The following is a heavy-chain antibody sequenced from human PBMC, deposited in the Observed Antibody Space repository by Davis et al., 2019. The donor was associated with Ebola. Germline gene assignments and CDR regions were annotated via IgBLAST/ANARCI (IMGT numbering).Heavy chain of an antibody. CDR3: ARSTGDLTY. J-gene: IGHJ4*02. CDR1: GFTFSNYA. Sequence: PGGSLRLSCAASGFTFSNYAMNWVRQAPGKGLEWVASIKQDGSEKYYVDSVKGRFTISRDNAKNSLYLQMSSLGAEDTAVYYCARSTGDLTYWGQGTLVTVSS. V-gene: IGHV3-7*01. D-gene: IGHD7-27*01. CDR2: IKQDGSEK.